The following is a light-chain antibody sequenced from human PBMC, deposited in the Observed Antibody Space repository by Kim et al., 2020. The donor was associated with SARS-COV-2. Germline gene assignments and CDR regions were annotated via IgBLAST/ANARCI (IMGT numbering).Light chain of an antibody. J-gene: IGKJ2*01. Sequence: DIQMTQSPSTLSASVGDRVTITCRVSQSISSWLAWYQQKPGKAPKLLIYDASSLESGVPSRFSGSGSGTEFTLTISSLQPDDFATYYCQQYNSYPYTVGQGTKLEI. CDR1: QSISSW. CDR2: DAS. CDR3: QQYNSYPYT. V-gene: IGKV1-5*01.